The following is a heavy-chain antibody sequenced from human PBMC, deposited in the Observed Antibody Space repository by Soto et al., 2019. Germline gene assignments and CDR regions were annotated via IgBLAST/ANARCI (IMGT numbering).Heavy chain of an antibody. CDR3: ATTSLVGATVFDY. CDR1: GGSISSGGYY. V-gene: IGHV4-31*03. D-gene: IGHD1-26*01. J-gene: IGHJ4*02. Sequence: QVQLQESGPGLVKPSQTLSLTCTVSGGSISSGGYYWSWIRQHPGKGLEWIGYIYYSGSTYYNPSLKSRVTISVDTPKNQFSLKLSSVTAADTAVYYCATTSLVGATVFDYWGQGTLVTVSS. CDR2: IYYSGST.